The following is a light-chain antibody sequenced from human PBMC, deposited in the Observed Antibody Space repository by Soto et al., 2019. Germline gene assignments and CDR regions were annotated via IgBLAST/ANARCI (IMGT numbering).Light chain of an antibody. Sequence: EIVMTQSPATLSVSPWEIATLSCRASQSVGSDLAWYQQRPGQAPRLLIYDISNRATGVPARFSGSGSETEFTLTIRSLQSEDFAVYFCQQYNNWPSFGQGTRLEIK. CDR1: QSVGSD. CDR2: DIS. J-gene: IGKJ5*01. V-gene: IGKV3-15*01. CDR3: QQYNNWPS.